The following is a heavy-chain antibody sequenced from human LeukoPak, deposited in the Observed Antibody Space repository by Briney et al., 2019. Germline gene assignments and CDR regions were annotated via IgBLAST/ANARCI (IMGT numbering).Heavy chain of an antibody. J-gene: IGHJ4*02. CDR2: ISSSSYI. V-gene: IGHV3-21*01. Sequence: GGSLRLSCAASGFTFSSYSMNWVRQAPGKGLEWVSSISSSSYIYYADSVKGRFTISRDNAKNSLYLQMNSLRAEDTAVYYCARDAFRGDLDYWGQGTLVTVSS. CDR1: GFTFSSYS. CDR3: ARDAFRGDLDY. D-gene: IGHD3-16*01.